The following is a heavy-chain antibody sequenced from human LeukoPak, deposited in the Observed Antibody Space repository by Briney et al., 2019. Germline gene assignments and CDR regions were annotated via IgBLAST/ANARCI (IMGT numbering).Heavy chain of an antibody. CDR2: ISGSGGST. CDR1: GFTFSSYA. CDR3: AKGGGSPTWVNDY. V-gene: IGHV3-23*01. J-gene: IGHJ4*02. D-gene: IGHD1-26*01. Sequence: PGGSLRLSCVASGFTFSSYAMSWVRQAPGKGLEWVSAISGSGGSTYYADSVKGRFTISRDNSKNTLYLQMNSLRAEDTAVYYCAKGGGSPTWVNDYWGQGTLVTVSS.